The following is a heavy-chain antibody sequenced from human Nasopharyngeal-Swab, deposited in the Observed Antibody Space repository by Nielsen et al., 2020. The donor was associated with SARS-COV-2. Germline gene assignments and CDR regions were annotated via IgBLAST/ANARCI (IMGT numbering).Heavy chain of an antibody. CDR3: AREGGYCSSTSCPRVGMDV. V-gene: IGHV4-34*01. Sequence: SETLSLTCAVYGGPFSGYYWSWIRQPPGKGLEWIGEINHSGSTNYNPSLKSRVTISVDTSKNQFSLKLSSVTAADTAVYYCAREGGYCSSTSCPRVGMDVWGQGTTVTVSS. D-gene: IGHD2-2*01. CDR1: GGPFSGYY. CDR2: INHSGST. J-gene: IGHJ6*02.